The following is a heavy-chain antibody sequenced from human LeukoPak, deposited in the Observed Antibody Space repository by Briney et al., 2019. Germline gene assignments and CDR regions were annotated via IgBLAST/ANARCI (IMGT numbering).Heavy chain of an antibody. V-gene: IGHV1-69*04. Sequence: SVKVSCKASGGTFSSYAISWVRQAPGQGLEWMGRIIPILGIANYAQKFQGRVTITADKSTSTAYMELSSPRSEDTAVYYCARGPANDYRNWFDPWGQGTLVTVSS. CDR3: ARGPANDYRNWFDP. D-gene: IGHD4-11*01. CDR2: IIPILGIA. J-gene: IGHJ5*02. CDR1: GGTFSSYA.